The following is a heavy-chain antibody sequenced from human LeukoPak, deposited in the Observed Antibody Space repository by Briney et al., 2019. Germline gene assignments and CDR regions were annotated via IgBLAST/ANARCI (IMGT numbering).Heavy chain of an antibody. CDR1: GGSFSGYY. V-gene: IGHV4-34*01. CDR2: INHSGST. D-gene: IGHD3-10*01. CDR3: ARPGSNSNYYGSGSYYNHYYGMDV. Sequence: SETLSLTCAVYGGSFSGYYWSWIRQPPGKGLEWIGEINHSGSTNYNPSIKSRVNISLDTSKIQFSLKLSSVTAADTAVYYCARPGSNSNYYGSGSYYNHYYGMDVWGQGTTVTVSS. J-gene: IGHJ6*02.